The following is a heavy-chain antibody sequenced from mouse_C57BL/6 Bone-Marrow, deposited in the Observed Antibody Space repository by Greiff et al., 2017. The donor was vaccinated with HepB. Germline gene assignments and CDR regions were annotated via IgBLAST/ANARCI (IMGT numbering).Heavy chain of an antibody. Sequence: VQLQQSGPELVKPGASVKISCRASGYPFSSSWMNWVKQRPGKGLEWIGRIYPGDGYTNYNGKFKGKATLTADKTSSTSYMQLSSLTSEDSAVYFCARPRFAYWGQGTLVTVSA. CDR1: GYPFSSSW. V-gene: IGHV1-82*01. J-gene: IGHJ3*01. CDR2: IYPGDGYT. CDR3: ARPRFAY.